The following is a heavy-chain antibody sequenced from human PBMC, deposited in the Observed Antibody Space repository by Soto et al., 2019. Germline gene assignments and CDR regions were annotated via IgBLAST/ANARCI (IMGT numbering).Heavy chain of an antibody. D-gene: IGHD2-2*01. V-gene: IGHV3-23*01. CDR1: GFTFSSYA. CDR2: ISGSGGST. CDR3: AKATPAGLLIVVVPAAIHAFDY. J-gene: IGHJ4*02. Sequence: EVQLLESGGGLVQPGGSLRLSCAASGFTFSSYAMSWVRQAPGKGLEWVSAISGSGGSTYYADSVKGRFTISRDNSKNTRYLQMNSLRAEDTAVYYCAKATPAGLLIVVVPAAIHAFDYWGQGTLVTVSS.